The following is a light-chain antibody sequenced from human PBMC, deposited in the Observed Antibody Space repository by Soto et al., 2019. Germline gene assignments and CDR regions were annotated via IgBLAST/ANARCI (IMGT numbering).Light chain of an antibody. J-gene: IGKJ4*01. V-gene: IGKV1-5*03. CDR3: QQSFSTHALT. CDR2: KAS. CDR1: QTIDSW. Sequence: DIQMTPSPSSVSASVVDRVTITCRASQTIDSWLAWYQQRPGKPPNLLIYKASTLASGVPSRFSGSGSGTEFTLTINSLQPDDFATYYCQQSFSTHALTFGGGTKVDIK.